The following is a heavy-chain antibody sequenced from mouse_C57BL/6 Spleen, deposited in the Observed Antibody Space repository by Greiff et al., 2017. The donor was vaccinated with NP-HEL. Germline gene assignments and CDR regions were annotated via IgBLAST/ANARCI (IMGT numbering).Heavy chain of an antibody. D-gene: IGHD2-4*01. J-gene: IGHJ4*01. Sequence: QVQLKESGAELAKPGASVKLSCKAFGYTFTSYWMHWVKQRPGQGLEWIGYINPSSGYTKYNQKFKDKATLTADKSSSTAYKQLSSLTYEDSAVYYCARKPLYYDYDGYYYAMDYWGQGTSVTVSS. CDR3: ARKPLYYDYDGYYYAMDY. CDR1: GYTFTSYW. CDR2: INPSSGYT. V-gene: IGHV1-7*01.